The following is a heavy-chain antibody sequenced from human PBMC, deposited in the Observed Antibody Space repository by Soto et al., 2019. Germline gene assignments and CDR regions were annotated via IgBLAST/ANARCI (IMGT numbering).Heavy chain of an antibody. CDR1: GGSFSGNY. J-gene: IGHJ4*02. D-gene: IGHD1-26*01. CDR2: ISHSGST. CDR3: ARGTWVGAPPDY. Sequence: QVQLQQWGAGLLKPSETLSLTCAVYGGSFSGNYWSWIHQTPGTGLEWIGEISHSGSTNYNPSLKSRVTISVDTSKNQFSLKMRSVTAADTAVYYCARGTWVGAPPDYWGQGTLVTVSS. V-gene: IGHV4-34*01.